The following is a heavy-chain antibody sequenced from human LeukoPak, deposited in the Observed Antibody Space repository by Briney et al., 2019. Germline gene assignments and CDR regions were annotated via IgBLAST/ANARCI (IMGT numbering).Heavy chain of an antibody. V-gene: IGHV3-48*04. D-gene: IGHD6-19*01. CDR3: ARAIGSGWYWFDP. Sequence: RGSLRLSCAASGFTFSSYSMNWVRQAPGKGLEWVSYISSSSSTIYYADSVKGRFTISRDNAKNSLYLQMNSLRAEDTAVYYCARAIGSGWYWFDPWGQGTLVTVSS. J-gene: IGHJ5*02. CDR2: ISSSSSTI. CDR1: GFTFSSYS.